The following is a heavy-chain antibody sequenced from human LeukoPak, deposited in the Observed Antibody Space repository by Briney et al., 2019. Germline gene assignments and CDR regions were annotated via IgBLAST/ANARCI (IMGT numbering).Heavy chain of an antibody. D-gene: IGHD5-18*01. J-gene: IGHJ4*02. Sequence: PGGSLRLSCAASGFTFSSYAMSWVRQAPGKGLEWVSAISGSGGSTYYADSVKGRFTISRDNAKNSLYLHMNSLRAEDTAVYYCARDLRGRYNYGLDYWGQGTLVTVSS. V-gene: IGHV3-23*01. CDR2: ISGSGGST. CDR1: GFTFSSYA. CDR3: ARDLRGRYNYGLDY.